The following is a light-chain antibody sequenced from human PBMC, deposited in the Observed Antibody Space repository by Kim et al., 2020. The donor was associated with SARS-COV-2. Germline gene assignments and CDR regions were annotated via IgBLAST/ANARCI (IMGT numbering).Light chain of an antibody. V-gene: IGLV2-14*03. Sequence: QSALTQPASVSGSPGQSISISCTGASSDVGGYNYVSWYQHHSVKAPKLMIFDVNKRPSGVSNRFSGSKSGNTASLTISGLQAEDEADYYCSSYSSSSTWVFGGGTQLTVL. CDR2: DVN. CDR1: SSDVGGYNY. CDR3: SSYSSSSTWV. J-gene: IGLJ3*02.